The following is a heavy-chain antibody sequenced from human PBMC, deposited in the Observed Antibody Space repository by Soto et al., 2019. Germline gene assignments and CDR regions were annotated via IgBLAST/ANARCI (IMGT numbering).Heavy chain of an antibody. Sequence: QVQLEQSGAEVKKPGASVKVSCKASGYTFTDHYVQWVRQAPGQGIEWMGWISPKSGVTNYAQKFQGRVTMTRDTCISTAYMDLSRLRSDDTAVYYCARGNSGSYLDACDMWGQGTMVTVSS. D-gene: IGHD1-26*01. CDR2: ISPKSGVT. CDR3: ARGNSGSYLDACDM. J-gene: IGHJ3*02. CDR1: GYTFTDHY. V-gene: IGHV1-2*02.